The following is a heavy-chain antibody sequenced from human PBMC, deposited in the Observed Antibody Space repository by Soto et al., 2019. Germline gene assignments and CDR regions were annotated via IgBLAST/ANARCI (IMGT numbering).Heavy chain of an antibody. CDR1: GGSFSGYY. Sequence: SETLSLTCAVYGGSFSGYYWTWIRQPPGTGLEWIGEINHSGSTNYNPSLKSRVTISVDTSKNQFSLKLTSVTAADTAVYYCARDKTTGLFDYWGHGTLVTVS. CDR3: ARDKTTGLFDY. V-gene: IGHV4-34*01. J-gene: IGHJ4*01. D-gene: IGHD1-7*01. CDR2: INHSGST.